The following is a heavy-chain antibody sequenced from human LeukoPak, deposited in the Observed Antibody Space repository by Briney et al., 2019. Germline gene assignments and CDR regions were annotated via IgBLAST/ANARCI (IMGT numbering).Heavy chain of an antibody. J-gene: IGHJ4*02. CDR3: ARGLRGIAYRGAFYY. D-gene: IGHD6-13*01. Sequence: KPGGALRLTCAASGFTFSYYYRSWIRQAPGKGLEWVSYISSSGSTIYYADSVNGRFTISSDNAKNSLYLQMNSLRAEDTAVYDGARGLRGIAYRGAFYYWGEGTLVTVSA. CDR2: ISSSGSTI. V-gene: IGHV3-11*01. CDR1: GFTFSYYY.